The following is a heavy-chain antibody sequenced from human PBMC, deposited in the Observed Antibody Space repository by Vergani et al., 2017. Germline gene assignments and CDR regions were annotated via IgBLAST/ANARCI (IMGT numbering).Heavy chain of an antibody. Sequence: EVQLVESGGGLVQPGGSLRLSCSPSGFIFYNYWMSWVRQVPGKGLEWVSGISGSGGNTYYANSVKGRFTISRDNSKNTLYLQMNSLRADDTAVYYCAKGVYCSSTSCYEGRGYYYGMGVWGQGTTVTFSS. V-gene: IGHV3-23*04. CDR2: ISGSGGNT. J-gene: IGHJ6*02. CDR1: GFIFYNYW. CDR3: AKGVYCSSTSCYEGRGYYYGMGV. D-gene: IGHD2-2*01.